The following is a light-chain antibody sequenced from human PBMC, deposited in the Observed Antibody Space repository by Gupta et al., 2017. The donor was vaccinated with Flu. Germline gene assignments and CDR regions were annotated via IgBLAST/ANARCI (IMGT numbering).Light chain of an antibody. CDR3: QVWDRDSDQWV. J-gene: IGLJ3*02. CDR1: NLGTKH. V-gene: IGLV3-21*02. CDR2: GNS. Sequence: SYVLTQPPSLAVAPGQTARITCGGNNLGTKHVHWYQQKPGQAPEVVVYGNSDRPSGIPERFSGSNYGNTATPTVSRAEAGDEADYYCQVWDRDSDQWVFGGGTKLTVL.